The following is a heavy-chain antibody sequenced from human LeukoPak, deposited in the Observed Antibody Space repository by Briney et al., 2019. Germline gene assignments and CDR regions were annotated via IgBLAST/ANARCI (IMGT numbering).Heavy chain of an antibody. Sequence: ASVKVSCKPSGSSFSGYYMHWVRQAPGQGLEWMGWINPNSGGTTYAQNFQGRVTMTRDASISTTYMELNRLTSDDTAVYFCARSSGAYYYYMDVWGKGTTVTVSS. CDR1: GSSFSGYY. D-gene: IGHD6-25*01. CDR3: ARSSGAYYYYMDV. V-gene: IGHV1-2*02. CDR2: INPNSGGT. J-gene: IGHJ6*03.